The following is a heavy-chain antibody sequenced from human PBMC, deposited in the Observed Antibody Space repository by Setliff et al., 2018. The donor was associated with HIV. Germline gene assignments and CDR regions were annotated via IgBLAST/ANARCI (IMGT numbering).Heavy chain of an antibody. CDR2: INSDGSGT. Sequence: PGGSLRLSCAASGFTFSTYWMHWVRQAPGKGLVWVSRINSDGSGTTYADSVKGRFTVSRDNAKNTLYLQMTSLRAEDTAVYYCAALSLRTNAVYGIISTRFDPWGQGTLVTVSS. D-gene: IGHD2-8*01. V-gene: IGHV3-74*01. J-gene: IGHJ5*02. CDR1: GFTFSTYW. CDR3: AALSLRTNAVYGIISTRFDP.